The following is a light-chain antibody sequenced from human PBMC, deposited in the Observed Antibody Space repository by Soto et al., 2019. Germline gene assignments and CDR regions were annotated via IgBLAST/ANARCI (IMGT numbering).Light chain of an antibody. Sequence: QSVLTQPPSASGSPGQSVTISCTGTSSDVGGYNYVSWYQQHPGKAPKLMIYEVSKRPSGVPDRFSGSTSGNTASLTVSGLQAEDEADSYCSSYAGSNNLYVFGTGTKVTVL. V-gene: IGLV2-8*01. CDR3: SSYAGSNNLYV. J-gene: IGLJ1*01. CDR1: SSDVGGYNY. CDR2: EVS.